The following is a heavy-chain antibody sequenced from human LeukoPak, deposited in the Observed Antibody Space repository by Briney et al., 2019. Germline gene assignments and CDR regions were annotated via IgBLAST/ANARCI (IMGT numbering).Heavy chain of an antibody. CDR2: INTDGSST. CDR1: GFTFSSYW. D-gene: IGHD2-2*01. V-gene: IGHV3-74*01. J-gene: IGHJ6*03. CDR3: ARGWGFVVPASGDYYMDV. Sequence: PGGSLRLSCAASGFTFSSYWMHWVRQAPGKGLVWVSRINTDGSSTTYADSVKGRFTISRDNAKNTLYLQMNSLRAEDTAVYYCARGWGFVVPASGDYYMDVWGKGTTVTVSS.